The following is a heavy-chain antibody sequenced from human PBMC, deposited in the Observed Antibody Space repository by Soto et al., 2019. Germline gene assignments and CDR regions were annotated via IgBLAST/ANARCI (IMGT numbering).Heavy chain of an antibody. CDR2: IKVDSGYT. J-gene: IGHJ5*02. CDR1: GYPFIKYG. CDR3: ATSYDTGFDP. Sequence: QLQLVQSAAEVKKPGASVRVSCKAYGYPFIKYGISWIRQAPEQGLEWMGWIKVDSGYTNYAQKFQGRVTMTADTSSDTAFMELRSLRLDDTAVYFCATSYDTGFDPWGQGTLVSVSS. D-gene: IGHD3-9*01. V-gene: IGHV1-18*04.